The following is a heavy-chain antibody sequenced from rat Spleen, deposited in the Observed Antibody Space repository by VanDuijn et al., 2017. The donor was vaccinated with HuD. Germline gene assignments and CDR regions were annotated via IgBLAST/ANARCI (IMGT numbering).Heavy chain of an antibody. J-gene: IGHJ2*01. CDR2: IWTGGST. D-gene: IGHD1-7*01. V-gene: IGHV2-43*01. CDR1: GFSLTNFH. Sequence: QVQLKESGPGLVQPSQTLSLTCTVSGFSLTNFHVSWVRQPPGKGLEWMGIIWTGGSTAYNSLLKSRLSISRDTSESQVFLKMNSLQTEDTAIYYCTRLGLRVSGDYWGQGVMVTVSS. CDR3: TRLGLRVSGDY.